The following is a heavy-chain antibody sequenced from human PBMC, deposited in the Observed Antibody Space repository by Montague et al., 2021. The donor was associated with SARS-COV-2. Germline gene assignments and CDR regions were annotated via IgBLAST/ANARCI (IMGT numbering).Heavy chain of an antibody. Sequence: TLPLTCTISGGSLKIDSSYWSWVRQPAGKGLEWIGRIFSGGSPDYSPSLKSRVAISLDTSNYRFSLRLTSVTAADTAVYFCARGGNSFDDWGQGILVTVSS. CDR3: ARGGNSFDD. J-gene: IGHJ4*02. CDR2: IFSGGSP. V-gene: IGHV4-61*02. CDR1: GGSLKIDSSY.